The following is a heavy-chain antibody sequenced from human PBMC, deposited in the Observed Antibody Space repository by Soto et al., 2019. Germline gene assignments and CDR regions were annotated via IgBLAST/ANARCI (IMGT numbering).Heavy chain of an antibody. J-gene: IGHJ4*02. CDR2: IYYSGST. CDR1: GGSISSGGYY. CDR3: ARGPLYYDSSGYYYGKRYYFDY. Sequence: QVQLQESGPGLVKPSQTLSLTCTVSGGSISSGGYYWSWIRQHPGKGLEWIGYIYYSGSTYYNPYLQSRVTISVDTSKNQFSLKLSSVTAADTAVYYCARGPLYYDSSGYYYGKRYYFDYWGQGTLVTVSS. D-gene: IGHD3-22*01. V-gene: IGHV4-31*03.